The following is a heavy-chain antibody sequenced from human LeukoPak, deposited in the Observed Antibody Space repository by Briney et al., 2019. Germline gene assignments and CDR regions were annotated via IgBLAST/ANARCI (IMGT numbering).Heavy chain of an antibody. J-gene: IGHJ3*01. CDR1: GFTFSSYW. D-gene: IGHD3-16*01. CDR3: AREGPGRTAYNDGLDV. CDR2: IKTDGSEK. Sequence: GGSLRLPCEASGFTFSSYWMSWVRQAPGKGLEWVANIKTDGSEKYYVDSVKGRFTISRDDAKNSLYLQMNSLRAEDTAVYYCAREGPGRTAYNDGLDVWGQGTMVTVSS. V-gene: IGHV3-7*03.